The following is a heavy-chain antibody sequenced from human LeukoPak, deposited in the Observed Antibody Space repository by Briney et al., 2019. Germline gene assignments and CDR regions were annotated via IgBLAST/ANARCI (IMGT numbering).Heavy chain of an antibody. J-gene: IGHJ6*02. CDR3: ARGDDYGSGSYPGETYGMHV. Sequence: SVKVSCKASGGTFSSYAISWVRQAPGQGLEWMGRIIPILGIANYAQKFQGRVTITADKSTSTAYMELSSLRSEDTAVYYCARGDDYGSGSYPGETYGMHVWGQGTTVTVSS. CDR1: GGTFSSYA. D-gene: IGHD3-10*01. CDR2: IIPILGIA. V-gene: IGHV1-69*04.